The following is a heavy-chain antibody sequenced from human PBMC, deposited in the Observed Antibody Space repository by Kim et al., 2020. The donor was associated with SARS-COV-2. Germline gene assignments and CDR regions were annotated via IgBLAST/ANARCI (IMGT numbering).Heavy chain of an antibody. D-gene: IGHD3-22*01. CDR3: ARGRYYYDT. CDR1: GFSLRDSGMC. CDR2: IDWDGDK. V-gene: IGHV2-70*11. Sequence: SGPTLVKPTQTLTLTCTFAGFSLRDSGMCVTWIRQPPGKALEWLARIDWDGDKHYTTSLKTRLTISKDTSKNQVVLTVTNMDPVDTATYYCARGRYYYDTWGQGTLVTVSS. J-gene: IGHJ4*02.